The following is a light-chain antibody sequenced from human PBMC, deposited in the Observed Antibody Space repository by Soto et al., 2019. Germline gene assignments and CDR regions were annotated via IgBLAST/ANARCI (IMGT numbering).Light chain of an antibody. Sequence: AIRMTQSPSSLSASTGDRVTITCRASQGISSYLAWYQQKPGKAPNLLIYAASTLQSGVPSRFSGSGSGTDFTLTISCLQSEDFATYYCQQYYNYPYTFGQGTNLEIK. CDR2: AAS. J-gene: IGKJ2*01. V-gene: IGKV1-8*01. CDR1: QGISSY. CDR3: QQYYNYPYT.